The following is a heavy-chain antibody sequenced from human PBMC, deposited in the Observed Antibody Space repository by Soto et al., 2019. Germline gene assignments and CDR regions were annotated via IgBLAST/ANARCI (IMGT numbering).Heavy chain of an antibody. Sequence: QVQLVESGGGVVQPGRSLRLSCAASGFTFSSYAMHWVRQAPGKGLEWVAVISYDGSNKYYADSVKGRFTISRDNPKNTLYLQMNSLRAEDTAVYYCARGGSTGTTHWFDPWGQGTLVTVSS. CDR1: GFTFSSYA. D-gene: IGHD1-7*01. CDR2: ISYDGSNK. CDR3: ARGGSTGTTHWFDP. V-gene: IGHV3-30-3*01. J-gene: IGHJ5*02.